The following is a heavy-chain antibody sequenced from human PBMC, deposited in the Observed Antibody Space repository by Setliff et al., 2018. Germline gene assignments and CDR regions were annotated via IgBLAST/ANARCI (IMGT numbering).Heavy chain of an antibody. Sequence: SETLSLPCAVSGGSLSVYYWSLFRQPPGKGLEWIGEVSHRGSTNYNPSLKSRVTISEDTFKNHFSLQLSSLTAADTAVYYCARGPKWEFIHFWGQGTQVTVSS. D-gene: IGHD1-26*01. CDR3: ARGPKWEFIHF. CDR1: GGSLSVYY. J-gene: IGHJ4*02. V-gene: IGHV4-34*01. CDR2: VSHRGST.